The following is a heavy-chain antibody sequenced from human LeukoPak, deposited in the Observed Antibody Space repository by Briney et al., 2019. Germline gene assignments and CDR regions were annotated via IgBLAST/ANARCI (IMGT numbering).Heavy chain of an antibody. J-gene: IGHJ3*02. CDR1: GFTFSDYY. V-gene: IGHV3-11*01. Sequence: GGSLRLSCAASGFTFSDYYMSWIRQAPGKGLEWVSYISSSGSTIYYADSVKGRFTISRDNAKNSLYLQMNSLRAEDTAVYYCARDDYYDSRKSFDIWGQGTMVTVSS. D-gene: IGHD3-22*01. CDR3: ARDDYYDSRKSFDI. CDR2: ISSSGSTI.